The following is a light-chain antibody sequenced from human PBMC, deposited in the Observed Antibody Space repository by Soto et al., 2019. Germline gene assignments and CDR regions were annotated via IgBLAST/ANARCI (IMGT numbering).Light chain of an antibody. V-gene: IGLV2-14*01. J-gene: IGLJ2*01. CDR2: DVR. CDR1: SSDVGGYNY. CDR3: SSYTSSSLGV. Sequence: QSALTQPASVSGSPGQSITIYCTGTSSDVGGYNYVSCYLQHPGKAPKLMIYDVRNRPSGVSNRFSGSKSGNTASLTISGLQAEDEADYYFSSYTSSSLGVFGGGTKVTVL.